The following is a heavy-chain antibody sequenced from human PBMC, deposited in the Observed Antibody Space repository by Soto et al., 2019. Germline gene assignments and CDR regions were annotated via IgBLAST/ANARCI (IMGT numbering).Heavy chain of an antibody. V-gene: IGHV3-23*01. CDR2: ISGSGGNT. J-gene: IGHJ4*02. D-gene: IGHD1-1*01. CDR3: AKLRYNWNDPYYFDY. CDR1: GFSFSSYA. Sequence: PGGSLRLACAASGFSFSSYAMGWVRQAPGKGLEWVSGISGSGGNTYYADSVKGRFTISRDNSKNTLYLQMNSLRAEDTAVYYCAKLRYNWNDPYYFDYWGQGTLVTVSS.